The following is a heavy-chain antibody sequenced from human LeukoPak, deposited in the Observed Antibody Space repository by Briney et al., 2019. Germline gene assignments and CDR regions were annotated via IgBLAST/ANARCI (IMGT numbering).Heavy chain of an antibody. Sequence: GGSLRLSCAASGFTFSSYGMHWVRQAPGRGLEWVAVIWYGGSNKYYADSVKGRFTISRDNSKNTLYLQMNSLRAEDTAVYYCAKDAGGYCSSTSCPIRFDYWGQGTLVTVSS. CDR2: IWYGGSNK. CDR3: AKDAGGYCSSTSCPIRFDY. D-gene: IGHD2-2*01. J-gene: IGHJ4*02. V-gene: IGHV3-30*02. CDR1: GFTFSSYG.